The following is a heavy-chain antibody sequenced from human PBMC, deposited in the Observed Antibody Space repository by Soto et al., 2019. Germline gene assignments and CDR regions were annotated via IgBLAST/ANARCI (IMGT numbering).Heavy chain of an antibody. CDR1: GFGFNFFG. CDR2: ISGDASRI. D-gene: IGHD3-10*01. V-gene: IGHV3-30*03. CDR3: ARDRDAGWFVMGV. J-gene: IGHJ6*02. Sequence: QVQLVESGGGVVQPGTSLRLSCVASGFGFNFFGIHWVRQAPGKGLEWVAGISGDASRIYYADDLKGRVTISRVNSENTLYLQMNTLRPEDTALYYCARDRDAGWFVMGVWGQGTPVTV.